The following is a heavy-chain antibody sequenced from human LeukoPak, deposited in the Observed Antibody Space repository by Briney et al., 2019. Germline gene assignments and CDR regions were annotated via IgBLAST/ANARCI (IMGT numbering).Heavy chain of an antibody. CDR2: ISSNGGST. D-gene: IGHD3-22*01. J-gene: IGHJ4*02. Sequence: GGSLRLSCAASGFTFSSYAMHWVRQAPGKGLEYVSAISSNGGSTYYANSVKGRFTISRDNSKNTLYLQMGSLRAEDMAVYYCARADGSGWLWGQGTLVTVSS. CDR3: ARADGSGWL. V-gene: IGHV3-64*01. CDR1: GFTFSSYA.